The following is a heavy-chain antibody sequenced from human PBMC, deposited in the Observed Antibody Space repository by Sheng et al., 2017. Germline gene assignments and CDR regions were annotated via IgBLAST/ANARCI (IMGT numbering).Heavy chain of an antibody. Sequence: EVQLVESGGGLSSAGGGPWRLSCAASGFTLSGYWMHWVRQAPGKGLVWVSRISTDGRSTNYADSVKGRFTISRDNAKNTLYLQMNSLRDDDTAVYYCAGTTTTCCDHWGQGTLVTVSS. D-gene: IGHD2-2*01. CDR2: ISTDGRST. V-gene: IGHV3-74*01. CDR3: AGTTTTCCDH. CDR1: GFTLSGYW. J-gene: IGHJ5*02.